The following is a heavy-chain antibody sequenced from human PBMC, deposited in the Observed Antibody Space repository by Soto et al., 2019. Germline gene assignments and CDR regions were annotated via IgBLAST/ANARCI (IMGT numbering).Heavy chain of an antibody. D-gene: IGHD1-26*01. CDR2: IKYSGTT. CDR1: GCTFSSYSMN. J-gene: IGHJ3*02. CDR3: ARHGITGSYYDAFDI. V-gene: IGHV4-39*01. Sequence: GSLRLSCAASGCTFSSYSMNWVRQAPGKGLEWIASIKYSGTTFYNPSLKSRVTLSVDTSKNQFALKLSSVTAAETAVYYCARHGITGSYYDAFDIWGQGTMVTVSS.